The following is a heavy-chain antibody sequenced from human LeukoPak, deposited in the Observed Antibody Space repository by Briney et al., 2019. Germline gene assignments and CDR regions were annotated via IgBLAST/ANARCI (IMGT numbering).Heavy chain of an antibody. J-gene: IGHJ4*02. CDR3: ARDPTTYYDFWSGYFDFDY. Sequence: SETLSLTCTVSGGSISSYYWGWIRQPAGKGLEWIGRIYTSGSTNYNPSLKSRVTMSVDTSKNQFSLKLSSVTAADTAVYYCARDPTTYYDFWSGYFDFDYWGQGTLVTVSS. D-gene: IGHD3-3*01. CDR1: GGSISSYY. CDR2: IYTSGST. V-gene: IGHV4-4*07.